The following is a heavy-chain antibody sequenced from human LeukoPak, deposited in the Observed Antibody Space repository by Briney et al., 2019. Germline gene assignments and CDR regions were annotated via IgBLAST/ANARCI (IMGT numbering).Heavy chain of an antibody. CDR2: INPSGGST. J-gene: IGHJ1*01. V-gene: IGHV1-46*01. CDR3: ARGPTDYFQH. CDR1: VYTFTNYY. Sequence: GASVTVSFKASVYTFTNYYMHGVGQAPGQGLEWMGIINPSGGSTSYAQKFQGRVTMTRDPFTSKVYMELSSLRSEDTAVYYCARGPTDYFQHWGQGTLVTVSS.